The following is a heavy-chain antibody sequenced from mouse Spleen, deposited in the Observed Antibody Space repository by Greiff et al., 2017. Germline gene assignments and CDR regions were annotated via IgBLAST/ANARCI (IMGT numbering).Heavy chain of an antibody. CDR1: GFTFSSYG. CDR2: ISSGGSYT. CDR3: ARITTVVAPFDY. V-gene: IGHV5-6*03. Sequence: EVKLVESGGGLVQPGGSLKLSCAASGFTFSSYGMSWVRQTPDKRLEWVATISSGGSYTYYPDSVKGRFTISRDNAKNTLYLQMSSLKSEDTAMYYCARITTVVAPFDYWGQGTTLTVSS. J-gene: IGHJ2*01. D-gene: IGHD1-1*01.